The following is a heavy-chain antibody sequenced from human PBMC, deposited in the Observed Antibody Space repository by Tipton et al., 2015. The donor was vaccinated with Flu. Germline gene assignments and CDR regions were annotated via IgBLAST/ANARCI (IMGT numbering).Heavy chain of an antibody. Sequence: LRLSCAVSGYSISGGYYWGWIRQPPGKGLEWIGSIYHSGSTYYNPSLKSRVTISVDTSKNQFSLKLSSVTAADTAVYYCARTIVVVSYFDYWGQGTLVTVSS. CDR2: IYHSGST. J-gene: IGHJ4*02. D-gene: IGHD3-22*01. CDR1: GYSISGGYY. CDR3: ARTIVVVSYFDY. V-gene: IGHV4-38-2*01.